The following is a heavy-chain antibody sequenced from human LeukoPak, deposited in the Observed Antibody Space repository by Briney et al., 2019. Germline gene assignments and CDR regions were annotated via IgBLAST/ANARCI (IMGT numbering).Heavy chain of an antibody. CDR3: AKIERWLVHGFDL. J-gene: IGHJ2*01. V-gene: IGHV3-23*01. CDR2: ISGNGGST. CDR1: GFTFSSYA. Sequence: GGSLRLSCAASGFTFSSYAMNWVRQAPGKGLEWVASISGNGGSTYYADSVKGRYTISRDNSRNAVFLQMISPRDDDTAIYYCAKIERWLVHGFDLWGRGTLVTVSS. D-gene: IGHD6-19*01.